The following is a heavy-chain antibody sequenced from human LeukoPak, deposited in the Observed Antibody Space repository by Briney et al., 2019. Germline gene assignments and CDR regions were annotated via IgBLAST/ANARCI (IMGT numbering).Heavy chain of an antibody. CDR3: ARGGDSGYDYLDY. CDR2: IYYSGST. D-gene: IGHD5-12*01. V-gene: IGHV4-59*08. CDR1: GGSISSYY. Sequence: SETLSLTCTVSGGSISSYYWSWIRQPPGKGLEWVGYIYYSGSTNYNPSLKSRVTISVDTSKNQFSLKLSSVTAADTAVYYCARGGDSGYDYLDYWGQGTLVTVSS. J-gene: IGHJ4*02.